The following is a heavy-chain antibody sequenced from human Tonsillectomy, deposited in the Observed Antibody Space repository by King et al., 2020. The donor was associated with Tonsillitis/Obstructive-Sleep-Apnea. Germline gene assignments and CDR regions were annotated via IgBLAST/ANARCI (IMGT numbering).Heavy chain of an antibody. CDR3: AREGVNYFDY. CDR2: IDYSGST. CDR1: GGSISSFY. J-gene: IGHJ4*02. V-gene: IGHV4-59*12. Sequence: QLQLQESGPGLVKPSETLSLTCTVSGGSISSFYWSWIRQPPGKGLEWIGYIDYSGSTNYNPSLKSRVTISVDTSKNQFSLWLSSVTAADTAVYYCAREGVNYFDYWGQGTLVTVSS. D-gene: IGHD3-16*01.